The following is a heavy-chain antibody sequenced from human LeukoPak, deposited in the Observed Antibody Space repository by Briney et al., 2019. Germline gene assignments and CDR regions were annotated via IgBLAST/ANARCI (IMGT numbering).Heavy chain of an antibody. Sequence: SETLSLTCTVSGGSISINNYYWSWIRQPAGKGLEWIGRISASGSTNYNPSLKSRVTISVDTSKNQFSLKLSSVTAADTAVYYCASSVYAFTAKYYFDYWGQGTLVTVSS. D-gene: IGHD2-8*01. CDR1: GGSISINNYY. V-gene: IGHV4-61*02. J-gene: IGHJ4*02. CDR2: ISASGST. CDR3: ASSVYAFTAKYYFDY.